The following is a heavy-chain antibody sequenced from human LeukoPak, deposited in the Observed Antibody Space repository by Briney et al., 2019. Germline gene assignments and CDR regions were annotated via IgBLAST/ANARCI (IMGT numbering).Heavy chain of an antibody. Sequence: SETLSLTCAVYGGSFSDYYWSWIRQPPGKGLEWIGEINHSGSTNYNPSLKSRVTISVDTSKNQFSLKLSSVTAADTAVYYCARGKFHGQQLDYWGQGTLVTVSS. J-gene: IGHJ4*02. D-gene: IGHD6-13*01. CDR2: INHSGST. CDR3: ARGKFHGQQLDY. CDR1: GGSFSDYY. V-gene: IGHV4-34*01.